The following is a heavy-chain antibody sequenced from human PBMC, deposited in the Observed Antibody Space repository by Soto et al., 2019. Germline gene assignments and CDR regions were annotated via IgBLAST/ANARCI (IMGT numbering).Heavy chain of an antibody. CDR2: ISGRGLNP. Sequence: PGGSLRLSCTTSGFTFSRSAMSWVRQAPGKGLEWVSAISGRGLNPYYADSVKGRFTISRDNSKSTLLLQMNSLRDDDSAIYYCARLPKGSVVTGWGQGSLVTVSS. CDR1: GFTFSRSA. D-gene: IGHD2-21*02. J-gene: IGHJ4*01. V-gene: IGHV3-23*01. CDR3: ARLPKGSVVTG.